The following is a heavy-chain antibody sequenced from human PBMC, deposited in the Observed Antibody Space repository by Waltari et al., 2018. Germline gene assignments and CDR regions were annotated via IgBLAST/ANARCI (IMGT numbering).Heavy chain of an antibody. J-gene: IGHJ6*03. CDR3: ARADTSTSYFYYYMDV. Sequence: QVQLQESGPGLVKPSETLSLTCTVSGGSTSTYYWSWVRQSPGKGLEWIGYIHYSGSSVYNPSLRRRVAISLDTPNNQFYLRLRSVTAADAAIYYCARADTSTSYFYYYMDVWGKGTTVTVSS. CDR2: IHYSGSS. V-gene: IGHV4-59*01. CDR1: GGSTSTYY. D-gene: IGHD1-26*01.